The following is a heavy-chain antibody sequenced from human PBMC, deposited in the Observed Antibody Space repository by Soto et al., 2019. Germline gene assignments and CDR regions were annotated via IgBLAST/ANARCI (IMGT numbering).Heavy chain of an antibody. D-gene: IGHD2-2*01. Sequence: EVQLVESGGGLVQPGGSLRLSCAASGFTFSTHSMNWVRQAPGQGLEWISYITSSSGTMYADSVKGRFTISRDNAKNSLYLQMNSLRAEDTAVYFCVGEVGFQLIYWGQGTLVTVSS. J-gene: IGHJ4*02. CDR1: GFTFSTHS. CDR2: ITSSSGT. CDR3: VGEVGFQLIY. V-gene: IGHV3-48*01.